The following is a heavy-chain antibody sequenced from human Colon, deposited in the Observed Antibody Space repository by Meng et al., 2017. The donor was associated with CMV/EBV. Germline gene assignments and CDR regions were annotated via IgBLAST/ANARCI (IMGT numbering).Heavy chain of an antibody. D-gene: IGHD2-15*01. V-gene: IGHV3-9*01. Sequence: GGSLRLSCAASGFTFSSYSMSWVRQAPGKGLEWVSSISWNSGAIGYADSVKGRFTISRDNAKNSLYLQMNSLRAEDTALYYCAKEGVAKYYFDYWGQGTLVTVSS. J-gene: IGHJ4*02. CDR2: ISWNSGAI. CDR1: GFTFSSYS. CDR3: AKEGVAKYYFDY.